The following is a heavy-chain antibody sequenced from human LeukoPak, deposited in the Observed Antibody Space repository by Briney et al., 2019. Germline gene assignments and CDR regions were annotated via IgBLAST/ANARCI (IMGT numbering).Heavy chain of an antibody. J-gene: IGHJ4*02. D-gene: IGHD6-6*01. CDR2: IIPIFGTA. Sequence: SVKVSCKASGYTFTGYYMHWVRQAPGQGLEWMGGIIPIFGTANYAQKFQGRVTITADESTSTAYMELSSLRSEDTAVYYCARRQEYSSSQGFGYWGQGTLVTVSS. CDR3: ARRQEYSSSQGFGY. CDR1: GYTFTGYY. V-gene: IGHV1-69*13.